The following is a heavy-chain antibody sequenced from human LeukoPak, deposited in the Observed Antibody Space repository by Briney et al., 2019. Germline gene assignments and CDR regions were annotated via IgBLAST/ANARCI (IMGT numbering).Heavy chain of an antibody. CDR3: ARDEGSSSWYRGFDC. CDR2: IYSGGST. D-gene: IGHD6-13*01. Sequence: GGSLRLSCAASGFTVSSNYMSWVRQAPGKGLEWVSVIYSGGSTYYADSVKGRFTISRDNSKNTLYLQMNSLRAEDTAVYYCARDEGSSSWYRGFDCWGQGTLVTVSS. V-gene: IGHV3-53*01. CDR1: GFTVSSNY. J-gene: IGHJ4*02.